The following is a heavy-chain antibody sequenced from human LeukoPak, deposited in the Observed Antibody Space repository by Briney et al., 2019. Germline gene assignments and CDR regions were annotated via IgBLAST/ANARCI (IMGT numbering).Heavy chain of an antibody. CDR3: ARGCVGNCLDS. J-gene: IGHJ5*01. V-gene: IGHV1-2*02. CDR2: INPNSGGT. CDR1: GYTLTGYY. D-gene: IGHD3-10*01. Sequence: ASVKVACNASGYTLTGYYMGWVRQAPGQGLEWMGCINPNSGGTNYAQKFQGRVTETRDPSISTVYMELSRLSSDDKDSSNCARGCVGNCLDSWGQGTLVTVSS.